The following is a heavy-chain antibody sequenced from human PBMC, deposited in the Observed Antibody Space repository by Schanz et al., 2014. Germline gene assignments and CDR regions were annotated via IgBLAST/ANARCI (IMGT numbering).Heavy chain of an antibody. D-gene: IGHD6-19*01. CDR1: GFSFSGFV. Sequence: QVQLEESGGGVVQPGGPLRFSWVALGFSFSGFVVHWVRQAPGKGLEWVSIVSHDGFTKHYADSVRGRFTLSRDNSKNTVYLQMNSLRAEDTALYFCATDYSGGGCHIWGQGTMVTVSS. V-gene: IGHV3-30*04. CDR2: VSHDGFTK. J-gene: IGHJ3*02. CDR3: ATDYSGGGCHI.